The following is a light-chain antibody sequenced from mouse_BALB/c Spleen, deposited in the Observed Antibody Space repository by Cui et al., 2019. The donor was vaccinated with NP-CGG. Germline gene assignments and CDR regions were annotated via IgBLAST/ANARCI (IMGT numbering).Light chain of an antibody. V-gene: IGLV1*01. CDR1: TGAVIISNY. CDR3: ALWYSNHWV. J-gene: IGLJ1*01. CDR2: GAN. Sequence: QAVVTQESALTTSPGETVTLTCRSSTGAVIISNYAKWVQEKPDHLFTGLIGGANNRAPGVPARFSGSLIGDRAALTITGAQTEDEGIYFCALWYSNHWVFGGGTKLTVL.